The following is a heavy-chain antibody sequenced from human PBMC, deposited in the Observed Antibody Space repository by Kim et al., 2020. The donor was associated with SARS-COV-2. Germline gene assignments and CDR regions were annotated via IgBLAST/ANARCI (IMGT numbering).Heavy chain of an antibody. J-gene: IGHJ4*02. Sequence: SAYSNPSLKRRVTISVDTSKNQCTLKLSSVTAADTAVYYCARLKVASWDFWGQGTLVTVSS. V-gene: IGHV4-39*01. CDR2: SA. D-gene: IGHD2-2*01. CDR3: ARLKVASWDF.